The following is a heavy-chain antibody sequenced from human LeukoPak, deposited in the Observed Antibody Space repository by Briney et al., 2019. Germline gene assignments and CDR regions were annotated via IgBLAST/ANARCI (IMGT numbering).Heavy chain of an antibody. V-gene: IGHV3-23*01. CDR1: GFTFSNYA. CDR2: LSGSGHST. J-gene: IGHJ4*02. Sequence: PGGSLRLSCAASGFTFSNYAMSWVRQAPGKGLEWVSGLSGSGHSTYYADSVKGRSTISRDNSMNTLYVQMNSLRAEDTAVYYCARDLSGWYGAKGEFDYWGQGTLVTVSS. CDR3: ARDLSGWYGAKGEFDY. D-gene: IGHD6-19*01.